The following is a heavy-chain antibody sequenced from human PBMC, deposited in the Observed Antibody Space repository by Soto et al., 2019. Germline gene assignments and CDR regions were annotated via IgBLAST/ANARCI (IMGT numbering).Heavy chain of an antibody. CDR1: GFTFSTYA. CDR2: ITTSGGNT. J-gene: IGHJ6*03. V-gene: IGHV3-23*01. CDR3: AGRYCTNGVCYTNYYYYIDV. D-gene: IGHD2-8*01. Sequence: VQLLESGGGLVQPGGSLRLSCAASGFTFSTYAMSWVRQAPGKGLEWVSTITTSGGNTYYADSVQGRFTISRDNSKITLYLQMNRLRAEDTAVYYCAGRYCTNGVCYTNYYYYIDVWGKGTTVTVSS.